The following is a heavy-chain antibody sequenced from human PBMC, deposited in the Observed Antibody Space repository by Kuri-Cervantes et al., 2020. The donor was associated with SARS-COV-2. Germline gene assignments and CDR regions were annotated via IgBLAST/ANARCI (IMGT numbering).Heavy chain of an antibody. CDR2: ISYDGTNK. Sequence: GESLKISCAASGFTFSTYGMHWVRQAPGKGLEWVAVISYDGTNKYYADSVKGRFTISRDNSKNTLYLQMNSLRTEDTAVYYCARGFELLRDFDLWGRGTLVTVSS. CDR3: ARGFELLRDFDL. J-gene: IGHJ2*01. CDR1: GFTFSTYG. V-gene: IGHV3-30*03. D-gene: IGHD1-7*01.